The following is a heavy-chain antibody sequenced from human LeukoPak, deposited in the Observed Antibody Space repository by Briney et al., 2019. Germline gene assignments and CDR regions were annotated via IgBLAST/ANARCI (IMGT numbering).Heavy chain of an antibody. Sequence: GGSLRLSCAASGFTFSSYWKSWVRQAPGKGLEWVANIKQDGNEKYYVDSVKGRFTISRDNAKNSLYLQMNSLRAEDTAVYYCARNCGGDCSWGQGTLVTVSS. CDR1: GFTFSSYW. D-gene: IGHD2-21*02. V-gene: IGHV3-7*03. CDR3: ARNCGGDCS. CDR2: IKQDGNEK. J-gene: IGHJ5*02.